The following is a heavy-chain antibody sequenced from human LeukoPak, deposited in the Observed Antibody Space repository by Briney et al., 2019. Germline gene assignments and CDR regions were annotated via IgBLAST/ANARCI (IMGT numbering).Heavy chain of an antibody. CDR3: ARGGYCSSTSCYSDY. Sequence: GESLKISCKGSGYSFTSYWIGWVRQMPGKGLEWMGIIYPGDSDTRYSPSFQGQVTISADKSISTAYLQWSSLKASGTAMYYCARGGYCSSTSCYSDYWGQGTLVTVSS. D-gene: IGHD2-2*01. V-gene: IGHV5-51*01. CDR2: IYPGDSDT. CDR1: GYSFTSYW. J-gene: IGHJ4*02.